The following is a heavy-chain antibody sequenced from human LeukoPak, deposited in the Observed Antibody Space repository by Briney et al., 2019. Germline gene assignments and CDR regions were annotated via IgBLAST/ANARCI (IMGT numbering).Heavy chain of an antibody. V-gene: IGHV1-46*01. CDR1: GYTFTSYY. CDR3: ATGEYNWNSYAFDI. Sequence: ASVKVSCKASGYTFTSYYMHWVRQAPGQGLEWMGIINPSGGSTSYAQKFQGRVTMTRDTSKNHFSLKLSSVTAADTAVYYCATGEYNWNSYAFDIWGQGTMVTVSS. J-gene: IGHJ3*02. CDR2: INPSGGST. D-gene: IGHD1-7*01.